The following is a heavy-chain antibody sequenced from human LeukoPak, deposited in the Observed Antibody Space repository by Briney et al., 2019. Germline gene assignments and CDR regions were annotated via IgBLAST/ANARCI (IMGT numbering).Heavy chain of an antibody. J-gene: IGHJ4*02. CDR1: GXSISSYS. D-gene: IGHD5-24*01. V-gene: IGHV4-59*01. CDR2: INYSGST. CDR3: ARVEMATITSFDY. Sequence: PSETLSLTCTVSGXSISSYSWSRIRQPPGKGLEWIGYINYSGSTNYNPSLKSRVIISVDTSKNQFSLKLSSVTAADTAVYYCARVEMATITSFDYWGQGTLATVSS.